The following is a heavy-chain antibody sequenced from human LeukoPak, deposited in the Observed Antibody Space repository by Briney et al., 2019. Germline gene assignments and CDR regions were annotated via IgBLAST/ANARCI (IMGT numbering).Heavy chain of an antibody. CDR1: GFTFSSYG. Sequence: GGSLRLSCAASGFTFSSYGMHWVRQAPGKGLEWVAVISYDGSNKYYADSVKGRFTISRDNAKNSLYLQMNSLRAEDTAVYYCAREGHYYDSSGYYPFDYWGQGTLVTVSS. CDR3: AREGHYYDSSGYYPFDY. D-gene: IGHD3-22*01. V-gene: IGHV3-30*03. J-gene: IGHJ4*02. CDR2: ISYDGSNK.